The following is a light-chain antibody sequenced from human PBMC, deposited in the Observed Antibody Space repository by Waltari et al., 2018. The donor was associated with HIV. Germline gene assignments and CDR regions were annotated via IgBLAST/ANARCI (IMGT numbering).Light chain of an antibody. J-gene: IGKJ1*01. CDR3: QQYNSWPRA. CDR2: GAS. CDR1: QSVSSF. Sequence: EIVLTQSPATLSLSPGERATLSCRASQSVSSFLAWYQQKPGLAPRLLIFGASTRATDIPVRFSGSGSGTEFNLTISSLQSEDFAVYYCQQYNSWPRAFGQGTKLEVK. V-gene: IGKV3-15*01.